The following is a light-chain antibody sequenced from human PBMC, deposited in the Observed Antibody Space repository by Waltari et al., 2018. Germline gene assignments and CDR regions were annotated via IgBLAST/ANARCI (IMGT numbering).Light chain of an antibody. V-gene: IGKV1-39*01. CDR3: QQSFSVPFT. CDR2: AAS. Sequence: DIQMTQTPTSLSASIGDRVTITCRASQTISTYLSWYQQKSGKPPQLLIYAASTLQSGVPSRFSGGGSGTDFALTISSLQPEDVATYYCQQSFSVPFTFGPGTRVNLK. J-gene: IGKJ3*01. CDR1: QTISTY.